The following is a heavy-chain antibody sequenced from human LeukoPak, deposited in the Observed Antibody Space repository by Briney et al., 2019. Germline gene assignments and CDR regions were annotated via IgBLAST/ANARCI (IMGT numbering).Heavy chain of an antibody. D-gene: IGHD2-15*01. Sequence: SETLSLTCNVSGGSISGYHWSWIRQPPGKGLEWLGYIYYSGSSNYNPSLKSRVTISVDTSKNQFSLKLSSVTAADTAVYYCARDGYCSGGSCSDYWGQGTLVTVSS. CDR1: GGSISGYH. J-gene: IGHJ4*02. CDR2: IYYSGSS. CDR3: ARDGYCSGGSCSDY. V-gene: IGHV4-59*12.